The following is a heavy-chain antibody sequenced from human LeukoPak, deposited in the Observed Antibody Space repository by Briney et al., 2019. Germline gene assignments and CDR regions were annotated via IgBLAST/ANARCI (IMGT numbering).Heavy chain of an antibody. D-gene: IGHD5-18*01. CDR3: ARVVDTAMDPPYFDY. Sequence: SETLSHTCTVSGGSISSYYWNWIRQPPGKGLEWIGYIYNSGSTNYNPSLKSRVTISVDTSKNQFSLKLSSVTAADTAVYYCARVVDTAMDPPYFDYWGQGTLVTVSS. J-gene: IGHJ4*02. CDR1: GGSISSYY. V-gene: IGHV4-59*01. CDR2: IYNSGST.